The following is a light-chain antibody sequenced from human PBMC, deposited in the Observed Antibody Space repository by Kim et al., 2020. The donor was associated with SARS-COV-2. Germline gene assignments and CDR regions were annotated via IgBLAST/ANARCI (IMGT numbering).Light chain of an antibody. CDR1: KLRDKY. Sequence: SVSPGQPADITCSGDKLRDKYVCWYQHKPGQSPVVVIYQDTRRPSGIPERFSGSKSGNTATLTISGTQAMDEADYYCQAWDSSTYVFGAGTKVTVL. CDR2: QDT. J-gene: IGLJ1*01. V-gene: IGLV3-1*01. CDR3: QAWDSSTYV.